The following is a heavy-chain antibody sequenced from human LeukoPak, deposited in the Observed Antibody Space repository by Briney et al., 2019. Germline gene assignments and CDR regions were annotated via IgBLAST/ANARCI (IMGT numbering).Heavy chain of an antibody. CDR2: IYYSGST. D-gene: IGHD3-16*02. CDR1: GGSISSYY. CDR3: ASSSALTFGGVIVNWFDP. J-gene: IGHJ5*02. Sequence: SETLSLTCTVSGGSISSYYWSWIRQPPGKGLEWIGYIYYSGSTNYNPSLKSRVTISVDTSKNQFSLKLSSVTAADTAVYYCASSSALTFGGVIVNWFDPWGQGTLVTVSS. V-gene: IGHV4-59*08.